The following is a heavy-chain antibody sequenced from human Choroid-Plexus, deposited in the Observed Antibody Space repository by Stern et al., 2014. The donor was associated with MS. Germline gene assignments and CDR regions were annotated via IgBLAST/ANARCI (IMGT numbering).Heavy chain of an antibody. CDR2: INAGTGNT. J-gene: IGHJ4*02. CDR3: AKEGANDCFDY. V-gene: IGHV1-3*01. CDR1: GYTFTSYA. Sequence: VQLVQSGAEVMKPGASVKVSCKASGYTFTSYAMNWVRQAPGQRLECMGGINAGTGNTKYSQKFQARVTLTRDTSASTAYMELSSLRSEDTAVYYCAKEGANDCFDYWGQGTLVTVSS.